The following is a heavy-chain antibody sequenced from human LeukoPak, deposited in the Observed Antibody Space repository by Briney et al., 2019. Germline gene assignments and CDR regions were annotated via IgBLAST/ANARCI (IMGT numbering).Heavy chain of an antibody. Sequence: GGSLRLSCAASGFTVSSNYMSWVRQAPGKGLEWVSVIYSGGSTYYADSVKGRFTISRDNSKNTLYLQMNSLRAEDTAVYYCARIYSSSWPDAFDIWGQGTMVTVSS. D-gene: IGHD6-13*01. CDR1: GFTVSSNY. CDR3: ARIYSSSWPDAFDI. CDR2: IYSGGST. V-gene: IGHV3-53*01. J-gene: IGHJ3*02.